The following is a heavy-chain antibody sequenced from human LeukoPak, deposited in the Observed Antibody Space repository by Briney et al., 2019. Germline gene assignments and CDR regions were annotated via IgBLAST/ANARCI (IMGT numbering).Heavy chain of an antibody. V-gene: IGHV4-59*01. CDR3: ARLSGYYGSGIDY. CDR2: IYYSGST. J-gene: IGHJ4*02. Sequence: SETLSLTCTVSGGSISSYYWSWLRQPPGKGLEWIGYIYYSGSTNYNPSLKSRVTISVDTSKNQFSLKLSSVTAADTAGDYCARLSGYYGSGIDYWGQGTLVTVSS. D-gene: IGHD3-10*01. CDR1: GGSISSYY.